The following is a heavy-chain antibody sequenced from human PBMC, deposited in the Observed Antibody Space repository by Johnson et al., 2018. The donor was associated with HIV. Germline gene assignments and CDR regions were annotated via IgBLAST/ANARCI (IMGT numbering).Heavy chain of an antibody. J-gene: IGHJ3*02. CDR1: GFTFNRYG. D-gene: IGHD6-19*01. CDR2: VSGSGGST. CDR3: AKEQWPLSPDAFDI. V-gene: IGHV3-NL1*01. Sequence: QVQLVESGGGVVQPGRSLRVSCEASGFTFNRYGMHWVRQALGKGLEWVSGVSGSGGSTYYADSVKGRFTISRDNSKNTLYLQMNSLRAEDTAVYYCAKEQWPLSPDAFDIWGQGTMVTVSS.